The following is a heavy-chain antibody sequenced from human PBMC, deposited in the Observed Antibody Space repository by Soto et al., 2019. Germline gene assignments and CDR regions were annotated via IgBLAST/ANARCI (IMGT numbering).Heavy chain of an antibody. J-gene: IGHJ4*02. CDR2: ISAYSGNT. D-gene: IGHD6-13*01. Sequence: QVQLVQSGAEMKKPGASVKVSCKASGYTFTSYGISWVRQAPGQGLEWMGWISAYSGNTNYGQKLQGRVTMTTDTPTSTPYMELRSLRSDDTAVYYFATNIGYSSRGDYWGQGTLVTVSS. CDR3: ATNIGYSSRGDY. V-gene: IGHV1-18*01. CDR1: GYTFTSYG.